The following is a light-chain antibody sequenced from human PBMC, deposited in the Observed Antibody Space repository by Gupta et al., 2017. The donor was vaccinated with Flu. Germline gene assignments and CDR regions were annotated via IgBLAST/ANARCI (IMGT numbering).Light chain of an antibody. V-gene: IGLV3-25*02. J-gene: IGLJ3*02. CDR3: QSADTSGTYRV. CDR2: KEN. CDR1: ALPKHF. Sequence: SYALTQPPSVSVSPGQTARITCSGDALPKHFAYWYQQKPGQAPVLVIYKENERPSGIPERFSGSSSGTTVTLTISGVQAEDEADYYCQSADTSGTYRVFGGGTKVSVL.